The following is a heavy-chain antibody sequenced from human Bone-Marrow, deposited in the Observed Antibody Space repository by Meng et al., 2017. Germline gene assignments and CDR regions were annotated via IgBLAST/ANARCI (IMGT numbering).Heavy chain of an antibody. J-gene: IGHJ1*01. D-gene: IGHD2-15*01. V-gene: IGHV4-61*01. Sequence: QVKLKASGPGLVRSSETLSLTCTVSGASVNTGSYYWSWIRQPPGRGLELIGFIYQSGSTNNNPSLKSRVTISLDMSSNQFSLTLNSVTAADTAIYYCARGVVADPPGDWGRGTLVTVSS. CDR3: ARGVVADPPGD. CDR1: GASVNTGSYY. CDR2: IYQSGST.